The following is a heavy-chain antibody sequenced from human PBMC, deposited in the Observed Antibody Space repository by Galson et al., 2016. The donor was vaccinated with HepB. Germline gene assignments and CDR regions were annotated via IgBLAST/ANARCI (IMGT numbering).Heavy chain of an antibody. D-gene: IGHD2-8*01. Sequence: SLRLSCAVSGLPLSDATMNWVRQAPGKGLEWVGRIKRDTEGGTSDYAAPVKGRFTISRDDSKNTLFLQMNSLKTDDTAVYYCSTQTKGTVKDTWGQGTLVTVSS. V-gene: IGHV3-15*01. CDR2: IKRDTEGGTS. J-gene: IGHJ5*02. CDR1: GLPLSDAT. CDR3: STQTKGTVKDT.